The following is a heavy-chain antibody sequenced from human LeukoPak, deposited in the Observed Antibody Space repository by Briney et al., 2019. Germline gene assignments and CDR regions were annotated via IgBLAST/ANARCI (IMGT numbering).Heavy chain of an antibody. Sequence: PGGSLRLSCAASGFTFSSYEMNWVRQAPGKGLEWVSAVRGSGGSTYYADSVKGRFTISRDNSKNTLYLQMNSLRAEDTAVYYCAKYTVVNAFDIWGQGTMVTVSS. J-gene: IGHJ3*02. CDR1: GFTFSSYE. CDR2: VRGSGGST. CDR3: AKYTVVNAFDI. D-gene: IGHD4-23*01. V-gene: IGHV3-23*01.